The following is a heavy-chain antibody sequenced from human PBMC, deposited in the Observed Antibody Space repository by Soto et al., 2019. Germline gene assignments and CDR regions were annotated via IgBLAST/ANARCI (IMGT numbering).Heavy chain of an antibody. J-gene: IGHJ4*02. V-gene: IGHV3-7*01. Sequence: EVQLVESGGGLIQPGGSLRLSCAASGFTFSSYWMSWVRQAPGKGLEGVANIKEDGTEKFYVDSVTGRFTISRDNAKNSLILQMDSLRSEDTAVYYCARLSRGQTSTFWGQGALVIVSS. D-gene: IGHD1-26*01. CDR1: GFTFSSYW. CDR3: ARLSRGQTSTF. CDR2: IKEDGTEK.